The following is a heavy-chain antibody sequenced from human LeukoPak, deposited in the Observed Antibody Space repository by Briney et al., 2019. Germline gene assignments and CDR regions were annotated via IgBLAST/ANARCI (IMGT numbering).Heavy chain of an antibody. J-gene: IGHJ4*02. CDR2: IYSGGST. D-gene: IGHD6-19*01. V-gene: IGHV3-53*01. Sequence: PGGSLRLSCAASGFTVSSNYMSWVRQAPGKGLEWVSVIYSGGSTYYADSVKGRFTISRDNAKNVLYLQMNSLRGEDTAVYYCAREGGSGWYGAYDYWGQGTLVTVSP. CDR1: GFTVSSNY. CDR3: AREGGSGWYGAYDY.